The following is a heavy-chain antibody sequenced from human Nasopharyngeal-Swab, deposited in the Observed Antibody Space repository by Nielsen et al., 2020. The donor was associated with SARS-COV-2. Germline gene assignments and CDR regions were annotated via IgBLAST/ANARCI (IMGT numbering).Heavy chain of an antibody. CDR3: ARISEYYDFWSGYYVDY. V-gene: IGHV4-34*01. J-gene: IGHJ4*02. D-gene: IGHD3-3*01. Sequence: SETLSLTCAVYGGSFSGYYWSWIRQPPGKGLEWIGSIYYSGSTYYNPSLKSRVTISVDTSKNQFSLKLSSVTAADTAVYYCARISEYYDFWSGYYVDYWGQGTLVTVSS. CDR1: GGSFSGYY. CDR2: IYYSGST.